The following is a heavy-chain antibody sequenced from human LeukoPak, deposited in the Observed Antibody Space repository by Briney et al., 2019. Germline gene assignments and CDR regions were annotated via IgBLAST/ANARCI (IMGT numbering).Heavy chain of an antibody. CDR3: VRAPYYSGIEHYFDH. Sequence: GGSLRLSCVVSGFTFSRHWMTWVRQAPGKGLEWVANIKQDGSEKYLVDSVKGRFTISRDNAKGSLYLQMNSMRAEDTAVYYCVRAPYYSGIEHYFDHWGQGILVTVSS. D-gene: IGHD3-22*01. V-gene: IGHV3-7*03. CDR2: IKQDGSEK. J-gene: IGHJ4*02. CDR1: GFTFSRHW.